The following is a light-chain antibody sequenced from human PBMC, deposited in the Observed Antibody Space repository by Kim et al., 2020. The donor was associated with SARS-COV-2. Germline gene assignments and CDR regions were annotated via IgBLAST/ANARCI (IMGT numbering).Light chain of an antibody. Sequence: SSELTQDPAVSVALGQTVRITCQGDSLRRYYASWYQQKPGQAPVLVIYGKNNRPSGIPDRFSGSSPGNTASLTITGAQAEDEAHYYCNSRDSSGNHLGVF. J-gene: IGLJ3*02. CDR2: GKN. CDR1: SLRRYY. CDR3: NSRDSSGNHLGV. V-gene: IGLV3-19*01.